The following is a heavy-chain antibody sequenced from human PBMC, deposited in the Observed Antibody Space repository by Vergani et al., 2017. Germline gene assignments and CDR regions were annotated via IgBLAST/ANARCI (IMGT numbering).Heavy chain of an antibody. CDR2: IWYDGSNK. Sequence: VQLVESGGGVVQPGRSLRLSCAASGFTFSSYGMHWVRQAPGKGLEWVAVIWYDGSNKYYADSVKGRFTISRDNSKNTLYLQMNSLRAEDTAVYYCAKDIGPYSGSYINWGQGTLVTVSS. J-gene: IGHJ4*02. D-gene: IGHD1-26*01. CDR3: AKDIGPYSGSYIN. CDR1: GFTFSSYG. V-gene: IGHV3-33*06.